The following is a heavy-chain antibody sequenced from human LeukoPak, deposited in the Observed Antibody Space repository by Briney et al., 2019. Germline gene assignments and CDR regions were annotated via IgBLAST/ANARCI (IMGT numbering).Heavy chain of an antibody. J-gene: IGHJ4*02. CDR2: INHSGST. CDR1: GGSFSGYY. Sequence: SETLSLTCAVYGGSFSGYYWSWIRQPPGKGLEWIGEINHSGSTNYNPSLKSRVTISVDTSKNQFSLKLSSVTAADTAVYYCARRVAGLNQPYYFDYWGQGTLVTVSS. V-gene: IGHV4-34*01. D-gene: IGHD6-13*01. CDR3: ARRVAGLNQPYYFDY.